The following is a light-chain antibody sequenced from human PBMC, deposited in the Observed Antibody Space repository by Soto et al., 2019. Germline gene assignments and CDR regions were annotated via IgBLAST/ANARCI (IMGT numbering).Light chain of an antibody. J-gene: IGLJ3*02. CDR1: SGHSHFA. CDR3: QTWSTGRV. V-gene: IGLV4-69*01. CDR2: VNSDGSH. Sequence: QLVLTQSPSASASLGASVTLTCTLTSGHSHFAIAWHQQQPEKVPRYLMKVNSDGSHRKGDGIPDRFSGSRSGAEHYLTISSLQSEDEADYYCQTWSTGRVFGGGTKVTVL.